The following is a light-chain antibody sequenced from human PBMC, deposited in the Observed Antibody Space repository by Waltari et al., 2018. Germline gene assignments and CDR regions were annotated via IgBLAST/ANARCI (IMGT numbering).Light chain of an antibody. CDR1: QGISSS. J-gene: IGKJ4*01. Sequence: AIQLTQSPSSLSASVGDSVTITCRASQGISSSLAWYRQKPGKAPKLLIYDASNLESGVPSRFSGSGSGTDFTLTISSLQPEDFATYHCQQFNSYPLTFGGGTKVEIK. V-gene: IGKV1-13*02. CDR3: QQFNSYPLT. CDR2: DAS.